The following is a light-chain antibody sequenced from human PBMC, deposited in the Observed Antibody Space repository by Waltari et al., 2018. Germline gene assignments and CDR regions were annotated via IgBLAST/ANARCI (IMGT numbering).Light chain of an antibody. J-gene: IGKJ4*01. CDR1: LGISTY. CDR3: QQLNSFPLT. V-gene: IGKV1-9*01. Sequence: DIQFTQSPSFMSASVGDRVTVTCRASLGISTYLAWYQQKPGQAPKLLIFAASTLQSGVPSRFSGSGSGTQFTLTISSLQPEDLATYYCQQLNSFPLTFGGGTKVEIK. CDR2: AAS.